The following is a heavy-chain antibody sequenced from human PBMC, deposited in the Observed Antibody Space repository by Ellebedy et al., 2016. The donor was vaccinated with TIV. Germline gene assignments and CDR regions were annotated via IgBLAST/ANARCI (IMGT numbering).Heavy chain of an antibody. CDR1: GGIFSSYA. CDR3: AREGDSGNNYYYCGMDV. J-gene: IGHJ6*02. CDR2: LIPIFGTA. Sequence: SVKVSCKASGGIFSSYAISWVRQAPGQALEWMGGLIPIFGTANYAQKFQGRVTITADESTSTAYMELSSLRSEDTAVYYCAREGDSGNNYYYCGMDVWGQGTTVTVSS. D-gene: IGHD5-12*01. V-gene: IGHV1-69*13.